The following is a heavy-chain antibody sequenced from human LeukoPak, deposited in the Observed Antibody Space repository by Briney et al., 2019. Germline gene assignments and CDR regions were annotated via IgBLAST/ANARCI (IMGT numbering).Heavy chain of an antibody. Sequence: GGSLRLSCAASGFTFSNYAMSWVRQAPGKGLEWVSGIRSSGHNTYYEDSVKGRFTISRDNSKNMLHLQMNSLRAEDTAVYYCARGEGYSYGNPDYWGQGTLVTVSS. CDR2: IRSSGHNT. CDR3: ARGEGYSYGNPDY. D-gene: IGHD5-18*01. V-gene: IGHV3-23*01. J-gene: IGHJ4*02. CDR1: GFTFSNYA.